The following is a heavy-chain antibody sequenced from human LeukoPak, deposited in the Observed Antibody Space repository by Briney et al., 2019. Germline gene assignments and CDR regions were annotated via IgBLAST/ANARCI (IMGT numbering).Heavy chain of an antibody. V-gene: IGHV3-23*01. Sequence: GGSLRLSCAASGFTLSNYAMSWVRQAPGKGLQGVAAVRGSGSSTYYTDSVKGRFTISRDNSKNTLYLQMNSLRAEDMAVYYCARDHGPYPPSNNAYAPTRSYWGQGTLVTVSS. J-gene: IGHJ4*02. CDR2: VRGSGSST. D-gene: IGHD5-12*01. CDR1: GFTLSNYA. CDR3: ARDHGPYPPSNNAYAPTRSY.